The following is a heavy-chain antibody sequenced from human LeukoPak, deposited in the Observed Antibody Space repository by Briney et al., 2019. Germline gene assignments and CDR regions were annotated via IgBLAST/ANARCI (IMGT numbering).Heavy chain of an antibody. CDR3: AKDRSSGSYPYYFDY. CDR1: GFPFCSYR. J-gene: IGHJ4*02. Sequence: TGGSLRLSCAASGFPFCSYRMHWVPQAPGKGLEWVAFIRYDGSKKYYEDSGQSRFTSSRDNSKNTLYVQMNSLRAEGTAVYYCAKDRSSGSYPYYFDYWGQGTLVTVSS. D-gene: IGHD1-26*01. CDR2: IRYDGSKK. V-gene: IGHV3-30*02.